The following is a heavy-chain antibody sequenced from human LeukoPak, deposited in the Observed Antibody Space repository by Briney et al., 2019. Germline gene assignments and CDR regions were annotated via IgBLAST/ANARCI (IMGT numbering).Heavy chain of an antibody. V-gene: IGHV1-46*01. J-gene: IGHJ6*03. CDR1: GYTFTRYY. CDR2: INPSGGST. Sequence: ASVKVSCKASGYTFTRYYMHCVRQAPARGFEWMGIINPSGGSTSYAQKFQGRVTMTRDTSTSTVYMELSSLKSEDTAVYYCARDTPHYGSGSYYYYYYYMDVWGKGTTVTASS. CDR3: ARDTPHYGSGSYYYYYYYMDV. D-gene: IGHD3-10*01.